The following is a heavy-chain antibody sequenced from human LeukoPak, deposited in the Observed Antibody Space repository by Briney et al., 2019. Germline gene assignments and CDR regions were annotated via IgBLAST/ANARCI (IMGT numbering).Heavy chain of an antibody. V-gene: IGHV1-18*01. CDR3: ARAQTTLHLDY. D-gene: IGHD4-11*01. CDR1: GYTFTSYG. J-gene: IGHJ4*02. Sequence: GASVKVSCKASGYTFTSYGIIWVRQAPGQGLQWMGWISAHNGNTNYAQKLQGRVTMTTDTSTSTVYMELRSLRSDDTAVYYCARAQTTLHLDYWGQGTLVTASS. CDR2: ISAHNGNT.